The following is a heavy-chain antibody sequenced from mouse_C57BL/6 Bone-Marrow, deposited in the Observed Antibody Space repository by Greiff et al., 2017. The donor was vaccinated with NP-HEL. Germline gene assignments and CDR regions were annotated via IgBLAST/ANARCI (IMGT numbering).Heavy chain of an antibody. Sequence: QVQLKQPGAELVRPGTSVKLSCKASGYTFTSYWMHWVKQRPGQGLEWIGVIDPSDSYTNYNQKFKGKATLTVDTSSSTAYMQLSSLTSEDSAVYYCARYGYYPHYYAMDYWGQGTSVTVSS. CDR3: ARYGYYPHYYAMDY. J-gene: IGHJ4*01. D-gene: IGHD2-3*01. CDR1: GYTFTSYW. V-gene: IGHV1-59*01. CDR2: IDPSDSYT.